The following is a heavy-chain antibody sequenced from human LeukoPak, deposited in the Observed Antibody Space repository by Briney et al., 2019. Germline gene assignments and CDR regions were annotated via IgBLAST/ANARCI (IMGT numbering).Heavy chain of an antibody. CDR1: GYTFTGYY. V-gene: IGHV1-2*02. D-gene: IGHD6-19*01. Sequence: ASVKVSCKASGYTFTGYYMHWVRQAPGQGLEWMGWINPNSGGTNYAQKFQGRVTMTRDTSISTAYMELSRLRSDDTAVYYCARRSPVAVAGTVEGFDPWGQGTLVTVSS. J-gene: IGHJ5*02. CDR2: INPNSGGT. CDR3: ARRSPVAVAGTVEGFDP.